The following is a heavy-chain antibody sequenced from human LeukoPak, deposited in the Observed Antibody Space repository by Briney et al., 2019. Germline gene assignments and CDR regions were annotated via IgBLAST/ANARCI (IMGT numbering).Heavy chain of an antibody. CDR1: GFTFSSYS. J-gene: IGHJ4*02. V-gene: IGHV3-48*04. Sequence: GGSLRLSCAASGFTFSSYSMNWVRQAPGKGLEWVSYISSSSSTIYYADSVKGRFTISRDNAKNSLYLQMNSLRAEDTALYYCARELAASTFDYWGQGTLVTVSS. CDR3: ARELAASTFDY. D-gene: IGHD6-13*01. CDR2: ISSSSSTI.